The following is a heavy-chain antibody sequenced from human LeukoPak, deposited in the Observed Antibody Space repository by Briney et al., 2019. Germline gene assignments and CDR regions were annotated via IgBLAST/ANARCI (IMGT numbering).Heavy chain of an antibody. CDR1: GFTFSSYG. V-gene: IGHV3-30*18. CDR2: ISYDGSNK. D-gene: IGHD6-13*01. Sequence: PGGSLRLSCAASGFTFSSYGMHWVRQAPGKGLEWVAVISYDGSNKYYADSVRGRFTISRDNSKNTLYLQINSLRAEDTAVYYCAKDEAAAGVDFDYWGQGTLVTVYS. CDR3: AKDEAAAGVDFDY. J-gene: IGHJ4*02.